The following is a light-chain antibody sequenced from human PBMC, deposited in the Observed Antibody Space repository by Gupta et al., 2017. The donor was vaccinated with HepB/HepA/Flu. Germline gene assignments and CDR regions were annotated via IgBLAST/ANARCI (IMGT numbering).Light chain of an antibody. CDR2: GAS. CDR3: QQYGSSPPRWT. J-gene: IGKJ1*01. CDR1: QSVSSSY. V-gene: IGKV3-20*01. Sequence: ELVLTQSPGTLSLSPGERATLSCRASQSVSSSYLAWYQQKPGQAPRLLIYGASSRATGVPDRFSGSGSGTDFTLTISRLEPEDVAVYYWQQYGSSPPRWTFGQGTKVEIK.